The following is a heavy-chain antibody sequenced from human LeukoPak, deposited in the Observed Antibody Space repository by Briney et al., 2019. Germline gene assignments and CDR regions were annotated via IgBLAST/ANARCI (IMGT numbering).Heavy chain of an antibody. CDR1: GYTFTSYD. CDR3: ARGKVGSSGPEMDV. D-gene: IGHD6-19*01. Sequence: ASVNVSCKASGYTFTSYDINWVRQATGQGLEWMGWMNPNSGNTGYAQKFQGRVTITRNTSISTAYMELSSLRSEDTAVYYCARGKVGSSGPEMDVWGKGTTVTVSS. J-gene: IGHJ6*04. V-gene: IGHV1-8*03. CDR2: MNPNSGNT.